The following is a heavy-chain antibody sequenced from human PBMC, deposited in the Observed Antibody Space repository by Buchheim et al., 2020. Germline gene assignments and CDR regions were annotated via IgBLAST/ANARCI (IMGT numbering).Heavy chain of an antibody. V-gene: IGHV3-48*02. D-gene: IGHD6-6*01. CDR3: AREYSSSSGKAFDY. J-gene: IGHJ4*02. CDR2: ISSSRSTI. Sequence: EVQLVESGGGLVQPGGSLRLSCAASGFTFSSYSMNWVRQAPGKGLEWVSYISSSRSTIYYADSVKGRFTISRDNATNSLFLQMNSLRDEDTAVYYCAREYSSSSGKAFDYWGQGTL. CDR1: GFTFSSYS.